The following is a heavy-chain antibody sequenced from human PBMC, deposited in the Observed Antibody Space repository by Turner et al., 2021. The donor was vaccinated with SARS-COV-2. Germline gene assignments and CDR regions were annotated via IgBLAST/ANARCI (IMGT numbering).Heavy chain of an antibody. V-gene: IGHV4-39*01. D-gene: IGHD3-10*01. CDR3: ATLWRTSVAPFDY. CDR1: GGSIKDSPFY. CDR2: IYYVGNT. Sequence: QLQLQESGPGLVKPSETLSLTCHVSGGSIKDSPFYWGWIRQPPGKGLEWIGHIYYVGNTHFNPSLESRVTMSLDASKGQFSLSLSSVSAADTAIYYCATLWRTSVAPFDYWGQGTLVSVSS. J-gene: IGHJ4*02.